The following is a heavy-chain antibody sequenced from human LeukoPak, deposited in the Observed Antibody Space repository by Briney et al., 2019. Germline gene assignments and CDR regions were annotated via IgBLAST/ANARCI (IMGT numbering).Heavy chain of an antibody. D-gene: IGHD1-7*01. CDR1: GYTFTGYY. Sequence: GASVKVSCKASGYTFTGYYMHWVRQAPGQGLEWMGWISAYNGNTNYAQKLQGRVTMTTDTSTSTAYMELRSLRSDDTAVYYCARDYNWNYEEMYYYYGMDVWGQGTTVTVSS. V-gene: IGHV1-18*04. CDR3: ARDYNWNYEEMYYYYGMDV. CDR2: ISAYNGNT. J-gene: IGHJ6*02.